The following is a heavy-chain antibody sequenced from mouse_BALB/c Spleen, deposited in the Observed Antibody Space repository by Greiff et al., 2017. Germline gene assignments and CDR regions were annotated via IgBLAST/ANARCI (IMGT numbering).Heavy chain of an antibody. V-gene: IGHV5-6-5*01. J-gene: IGHJ2*01. CDR2: ISSGGST. D-gene: IGHD1-1*01. Sequence: EVMLVESGGGLVKPGGSLKLSCAASGFTFSSYAMSWVRQTPEKRLEWVASISSGGSTYYPDSVKGRFTISRDNARNILYLQMSSLRSEDTAMYYCARVGYYGSSSYFDYWGQGTTLTVSS. CDR3: ARVGYYGSSSYFDY. CDR1: GFTFSSYA.